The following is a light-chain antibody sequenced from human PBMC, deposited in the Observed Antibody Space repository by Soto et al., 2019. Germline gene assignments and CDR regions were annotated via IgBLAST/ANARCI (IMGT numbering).Light chain of an antibody. CDR3: QQTKGFPLT. CDR1: RSISSW. V-gene: IGKV1-5*03. Sequence: LSASVGDRVTITYRASRSISSWLAWYQQKPGKAPKLLIYKASSLESGVPSRFSASGSGTYFILTVGGLQPEDAATYYCQQTKGFPLTFGGGTKV. J-gene: IGKJ4*01. CDR2: KAS.